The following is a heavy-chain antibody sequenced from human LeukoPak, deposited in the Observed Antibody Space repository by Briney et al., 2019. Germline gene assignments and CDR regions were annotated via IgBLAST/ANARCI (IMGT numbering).Heavy chain of an antibody. CDR3: ARRSRTMTTDYYYYMDV. J-gene: IGHJ6*03. CDR1: GGSISSSSYY. V-gene: IGHV4-39*01. D-gene: IGHD2-2*01. Sequence: SETLSLTCTVSGGSISSSSYYWGWIRQPPGKGLEWTGSIYYSGSTYYNPSLKSRVTISVDTSKNQFSLKLSSVTAADTAVYYCARRSRTMTTDYYYYMDVWGKGTTVTVSS. CDR2: IYYSGST.